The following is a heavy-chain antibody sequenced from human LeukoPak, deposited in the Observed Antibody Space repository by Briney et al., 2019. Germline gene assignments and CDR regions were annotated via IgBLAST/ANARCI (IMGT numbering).Heavy chain of an antibody. Sequence: GGSLRLSCAASRLTFSNYYMTWVRQAPGKGLEWVANINQDESEKNYVDSVKGRFTISRDNAERSLYLQMNSLRVEDTAFYYCARDRHINSWSNDRFDYWGQGALVTVSS. CDR2: INQDESEK. CDR1: RLTFSNYY. CDR3: ARDRHINSWSNDRFDY. J-gene: IGHJ4*02. V-gene: IGHV3-7*01. D-gene: IGHD6-13*01.